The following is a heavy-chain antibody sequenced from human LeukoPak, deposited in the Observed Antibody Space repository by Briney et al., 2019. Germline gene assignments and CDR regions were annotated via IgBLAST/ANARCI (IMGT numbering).Heavy chain of an antibody. CDR3: ARGELTYSSGCDY. D-gene: IGHD6-19*01. CDR2: IIPIFGTA. CDR1: GYTFTSYG. Sequence: SVKVSCKASGYTFTSYGNSWVRQAPGQGLEWMGRIIPIFGTANYAQKFQGRVTITTDESTSTAYMELRSLRSEDTAVYYCARGELTYSSGCDYWGQGTGVSV. J-gene: IGHJ4*02. V-gene: IGHV1-69*05.